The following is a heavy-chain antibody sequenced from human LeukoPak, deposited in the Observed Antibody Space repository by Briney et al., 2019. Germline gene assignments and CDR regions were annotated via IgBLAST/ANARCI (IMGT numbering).Heavy chain of an antibody. CDR3: AREGRYFDWSTPHYYYYMDV. CDR2: INHSGST. CDR1: GGSFSGYY. Sequence: SETLSLTCAVYGGSFSGYYWSWIRQPPGKGLEWIGEINHSGSTNYNPSLKSRVTLSVDTSKNQFSLKLSSVTAADTAVYYCAREGRYFDWSTPHYYYYMDVWGKGTTVTVSS. D-gene: IGHD3-9*01. V-gene: IGHV4-34*01. J-gene: IGHJ6*03.